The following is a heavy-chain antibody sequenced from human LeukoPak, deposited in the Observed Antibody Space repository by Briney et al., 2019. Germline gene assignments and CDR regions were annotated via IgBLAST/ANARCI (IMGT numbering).Heavy chain of an antibody. CDR2: IKQDGSEK. Sequence: GGPLRFSCTASGSTFSSYRRCGVRQAPGRGLEWVANIKQDGSEKYYVDSVKGRFTISRDNAKNSLYLQMNSLRAEDTAVYYCARDYYFDYWGQGTLVTVSS. V-gene: IGHV3-7*01. CDR1: GSTFSSYR. J-gene: IGHJ4*02. CDR3: ARDYYFDY.